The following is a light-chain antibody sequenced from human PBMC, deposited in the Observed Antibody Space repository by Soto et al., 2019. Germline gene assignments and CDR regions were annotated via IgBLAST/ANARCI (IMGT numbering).Light chain of an antibody. J-gene: IGKJ1*01. Sequence: DIQMTQSPSTLSGSVGDRVTITCRASQTISSWLAWYQQKPGKAPKLLIYKASTLKSGVPSRFSGSGSGTEFTLTISSLQPDDFATYYCQQYNNNSPTFGQGTKVDI. CDR3: QQYNNNSPT. V-gene: IGKV1-5*03. CDR2: KAS. CDR1: QTISSW.